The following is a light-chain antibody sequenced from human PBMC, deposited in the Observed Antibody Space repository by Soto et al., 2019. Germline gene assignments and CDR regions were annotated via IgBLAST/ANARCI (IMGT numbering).Light chain of an antibody. CDR2: GAS. J-gene: IGKJ1*01. CDR3: QKYNKDSPAT. V-gene: IGKV1-27*01. CDR1: QDIAHF. Sequence: DIQLTQSPSSLSAFVGDRVTFTCRASQDIAHFLAWYQQRPGEVPRLLIYGASTLQSGVPSRFSGSGFGTDFTLTITRLQPEDVATYYCQKYNKDSPATFGPGTKVEIK.